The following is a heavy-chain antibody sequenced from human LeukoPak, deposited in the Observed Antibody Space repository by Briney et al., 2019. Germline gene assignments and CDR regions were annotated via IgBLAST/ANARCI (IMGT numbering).Heavy chain of an antibody. CDR1: GGTFSSYA. CDR2: IIPIFGTA. V-gene: IGHV1-69*05. CDR3: ARGWDSSSSSGVWGWTDR. Sequence: VASVKVSCKASGGTFSSYAISWVRPAPGQGLEWMGGIIPIFGTANYAQKFQGRVTMTTDTSTSTAYMELKSLRSDDTAMYYCARGWDSSSSSGVWGWTDRWGQGTLVTVSS. D-gene: IGHD6-13*01. J-gene: IGHJ5*02.